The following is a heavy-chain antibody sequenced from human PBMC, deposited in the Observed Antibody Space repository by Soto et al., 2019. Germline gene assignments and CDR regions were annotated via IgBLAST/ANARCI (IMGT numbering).Heavy chain of an antibody. Sequence: EVQLVESGGGLVQPGGSLRLSCAVSGFTFNTYWMHWVRQAPGKGLVWVSRANSDGSRTTYADSVKGRFIISRDNARNTLYLQMNSLRAEDTAVYYCTRVVRYGSAEYSFSSGMDVWGQGTTVTVS. J-gene: IGHJ6*02. CDR2: ANSDGSRT. D-gene: IGHD1-26*01. CDR3: TRVVRYGSAEYSFSSGMDV. V-gene: IGHV3-74*03. CDR1: GFTFNTYW.